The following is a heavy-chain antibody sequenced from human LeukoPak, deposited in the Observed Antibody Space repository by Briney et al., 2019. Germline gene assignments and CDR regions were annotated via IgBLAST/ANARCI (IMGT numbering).Heavy chain of an antibody. CDR1: GGSISSYY. D-gene: IGHD6-19*01. CDR2: IYYSGST. J-gene: IGHJ6*04. Sequence: PSETLSLTCTVPGGSISSYYWSWIRQPPGKGLEWIGYIYYSGSTNYNPSLKSRVTISVDTSKNQFSLKLSSVTAADTAVYYCAREAVADYYYYGMDVWGKGTTVTVSS. V-gene: IGHV4-59*01. CDR3: AREAVADYYYYGMDV.